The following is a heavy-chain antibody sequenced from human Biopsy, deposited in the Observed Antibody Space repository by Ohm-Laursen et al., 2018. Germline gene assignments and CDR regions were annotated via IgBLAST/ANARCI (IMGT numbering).Heavy chain of an antibody. CDR3: ARATNSTGWPYYYFYGMDV. CDR2: ISDTGST. J-gene: IGHJ6*02. V-gene: IGHV4-59*07. CDR1: GDSISSDY. D-gene: IGHD2/OR15-2a*01. Sequence: SDTLSLTCTVSGDSISSDYWSWIRQSPGKGLEWIGSISDTGSTNYSPSLRGRVTISVDTSKNQFSLRLNSVTAADTAVYYCARATNSTGWPYYYFYGMDVWGQGTTVTVSS.